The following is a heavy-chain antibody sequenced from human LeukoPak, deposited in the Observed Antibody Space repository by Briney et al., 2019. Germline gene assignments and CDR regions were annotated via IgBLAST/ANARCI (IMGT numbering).Heavy chain of an antibody. V-gene: IGHV4-4*07. J-gene: IGHJ6*03. CDR3: ARSFPGYSSSWYVRAGYYYYMDV. CDR1: GGSMSGYF. CDR2: IYSSGIT. D-gene: IGHD6-13*01. Sequence: SETLSLTCTVSGGSMSGYFWAWIRRPAGKGLEWIGRIYSSGITNYNLSLKSRVTMSLDTSKNQFSLKLSSVTAADTAVYYCARSFPGYSSSWYVRAGYYYYMDVWGKGTTVTVSS.